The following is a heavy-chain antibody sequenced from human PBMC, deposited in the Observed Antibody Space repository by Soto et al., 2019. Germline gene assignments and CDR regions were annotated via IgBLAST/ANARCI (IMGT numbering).Heavy chain of an antibody. Sequence: QVHLQQWGAGLLKPSGTLSLTCAVSGGSFSDAYWSWVRQSPGRGLEWIGEVFHAGNTNYNPSLKSRVTLSADTAKKQFSLRLTSVTAADSAVYYCARAPRELLAEGPLFLYYYYGLDVWGQGTTVVVSS. J-gene: IGHJ6*02. CDR2: VFHAGNT. CDR1: GGSFSDAY. V-gene: IGHV4-34*02. D-gene: IGHD1-7*01. CDR3: ARAPRELLAEGPLFLYYYYGLDV.